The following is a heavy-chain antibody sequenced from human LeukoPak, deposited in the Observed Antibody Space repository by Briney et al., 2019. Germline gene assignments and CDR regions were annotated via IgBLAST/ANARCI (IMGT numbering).Heavy chain of an antibody. D-gene: IGHD2-15*01. V-gene: IGHV3-48*04. Sequence: GGSLRLSCAASGFAFSSYSMNWVRQAPGKGLEWVSYISSSSSTIYYADSVKGRFTISRDNAKNSLYLQMNSLRAEDTAVYYCARDTHTHPVVAVSDAFDIWGQGTMVTVFS. CDR3: ARDTHTHPVVAVSDAFDI. CDR1: GFAFSSYS. J-gene: IGHJ3*02. CDR2: ISSSSSTI.